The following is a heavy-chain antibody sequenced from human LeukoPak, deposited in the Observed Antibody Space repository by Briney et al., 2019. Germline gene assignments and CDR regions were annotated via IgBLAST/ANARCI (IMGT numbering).Heavy chain of an antibody. CDR2: ISYSGST. Sequence: SETLSLTCTVSGGSISTYYWCWIRQSPGKGLEWIGYISYSGSTNCNPSLKSRVTISVDRPKNQFSLKLSSVTAADTAVYYCVRGGRVVKSLFGMDVWGQGTTVTVSS. CDR1: GGSISTYY. V-gene: IGHV4-59*01. CDR3: VRGGRVVKSLFGMDV. D-gene: IGHD3-3*01. J-gene: IGHJ6*02.